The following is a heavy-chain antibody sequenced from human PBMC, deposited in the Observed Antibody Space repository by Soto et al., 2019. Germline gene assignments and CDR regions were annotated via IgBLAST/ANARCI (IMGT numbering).Heavy chain of an antibody. J-gene: IGHJ6*02. CDR3: ARSIRGPRRFNGMDV. CDR1: GWSLTSPAMR. CDR2: IERDEDDK. Sequence: PAESLTLTGALSGWSLTSPAMRLRRIRQPPGKAWEWMAFIERDEDDKYYSTSLKTRLTISKDTRKNQVVLTMANMDPADTGTYYCARSIRGPRRFNGMDVWGQGTTVTLSS. D-gene: IGHD1-20*01. V-gene: IGHV2-70*10.